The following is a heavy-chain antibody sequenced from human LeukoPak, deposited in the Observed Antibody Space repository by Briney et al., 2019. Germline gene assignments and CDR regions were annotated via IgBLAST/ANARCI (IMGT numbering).Heavy chain of an antibody. V-gene: IGHV4-39*01. Sequence: PSETLSLTCTVSGGSIIGSTSYWGWIRQPPGKGLDWIGIINYSGSTYYNPSLSSRFTISVDTSKKQFSLKLNSVTASDTAVYYCARGYDYWGQGTLVTVSS. J-gene: IGHJ4*02. D-gene: IGHD3-22*01. CDR1: GGSIIGSTSY. CDR2: INYSGST. CDR3: ARGYDY.